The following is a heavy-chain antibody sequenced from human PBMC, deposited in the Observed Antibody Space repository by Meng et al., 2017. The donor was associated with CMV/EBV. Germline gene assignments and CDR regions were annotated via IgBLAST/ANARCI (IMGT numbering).Heavy chain of an antibody. CDR3: AKGRDFWSGYQNWFYP. CDR1: GFTFSISC. D-gene: IGHD3-3*01. CDR2: IRYDGSNK. Sequence: SGFTFSISCMHWVRQAPGKGLEWVAVIRYDGSNKYYADSVKGRFTIYRDNSKNTLYLQMNSLRAEDTAVYYCAKGRDFWSGYQNWFYPWGQGTLVTVSS. V-gene: IGHV3-30*02. J-gene: IGHJ5*02.